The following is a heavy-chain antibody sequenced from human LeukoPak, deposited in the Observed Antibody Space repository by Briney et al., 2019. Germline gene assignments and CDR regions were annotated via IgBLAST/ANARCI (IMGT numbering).Heavy chain of an antibody. V-gene: IGHV7-4-1*02. CDR1: GYTFTSYA. CDR3: ARTYYYDSSGYDAFDI. J-gene: IGHJ3*02. Sequence: ASVKVSCKASGYTFTSYAMNWVRQAPGQGLEWMGWVNTNTGNPTYAQGFTGRFVFSLDTSVSTAYLQISSLKAGDTAVYYCARTYYYDSSGYDAFDIWGQGTMVTVSS. CDR2: VNTNTGNP. D-gene: IGHD3-22*01.